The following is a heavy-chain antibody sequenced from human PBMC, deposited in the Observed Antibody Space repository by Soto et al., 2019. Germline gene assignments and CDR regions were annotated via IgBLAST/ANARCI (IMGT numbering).Heavy chain of an antibody. Sequence: GESLKISCKGSGYSFTSYWISWVRQMPGKGLEWMGRIDPSDSYTNYSPSFQGHVTISADKSISTAYLQWSSLKASDTAMYYCARLRRDIVVVPAAMGYYYYGMDVWGQGTTVPVSS. CDR3: ARLRRDIVVVPAAMGYYYYGMDV. V-gene: IGHV5-10-1*01. CDR1: GYSFTSYW. CDR2: IDPSDSYT. J-gene: IGHJ6*02. D-gene: IGHD2-2*01.